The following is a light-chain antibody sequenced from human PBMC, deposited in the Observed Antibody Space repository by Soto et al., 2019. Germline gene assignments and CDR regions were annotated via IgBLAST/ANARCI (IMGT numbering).Light chain of an antibody. J-gene: IGLJ1*01. Sequence: QSALTQPASVSGSPGQSITISCTGTSSDVGRYHYVSWYQQHPGKAPKVMIYDVNNRPSGVSNRFSGSKSGNTASLTISGLQAEDEAHYYCSSYTSSSTPFVFGTGTKLTVL. CDR3: SSYTSSSTPFV. V-gene: IGLV2-14*03. CDR2: DVN. CDR1: SSDVGRYHY.